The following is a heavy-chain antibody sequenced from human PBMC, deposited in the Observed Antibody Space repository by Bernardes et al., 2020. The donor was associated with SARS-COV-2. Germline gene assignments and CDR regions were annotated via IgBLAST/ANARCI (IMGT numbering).Heavy chain of an antibody. CDR3: AKDSVDGGSGYYYGDYCGVDV. V-gene: IGHV3-23*01. J-gene: IGHJ6*02. Sequence: GGSLRLSCAASGFTFTFGSYSMNWVRQAPGKGLEWVSGISGRGGTTFYADSVKGRFTVSRDNFKNMLYLQLNSLRAEDTAVYYCAKDSVDGGSGYYYGDYCGVDVWGQGTTVTVSS. CDR1: GFTFTFGSYS. D-gene: IGHD3-22*01. CDR2: ISGRGGTT.